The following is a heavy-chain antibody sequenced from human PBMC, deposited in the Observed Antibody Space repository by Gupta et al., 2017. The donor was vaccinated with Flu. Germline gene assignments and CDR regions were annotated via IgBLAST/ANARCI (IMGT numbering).Heavy chain of an antibody. CDR3: ARIAAAGTGNYMDV. D-gene: IGHD6-25*01. Sequence: EVQLVESGGGLVKPRGSLRLSCAASGFTFMNAWMTWVGQAPGKGLEWVGRIKSPFDGGSTDYASPVKDRFIISRDDSKNTIYLQMNGLKTEDTALYYCARIAAAGTGNYMDVWGKGTTVTVSS. V-gene: IGHV3-15*01. J-gene: IGHJ6*03. CDR2: IKSPFDGGST. CDR1: GFTFMNAW.